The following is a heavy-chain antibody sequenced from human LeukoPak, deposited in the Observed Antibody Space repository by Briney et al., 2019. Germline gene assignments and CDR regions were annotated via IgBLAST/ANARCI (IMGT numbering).Heavy chain of an antibody. CDR2: INHSGST. J-gene: IGHJ4*02. Sequence: SETLSLTCAVYGGSFSGYYWSWIRQPPGKGLEWIWEINHSGSTNYNPSLKSRVTISVDTSKNQFSLKLSSVTAADTAVYYCATLRNSSGWYSDYWGQGTLVTVSS. CDR1: GGSFSGYY. V-gene: IGHV4-34*01. D-gene: IGHD6-19*01. CDR3: ATLRNSSGWYSDY.